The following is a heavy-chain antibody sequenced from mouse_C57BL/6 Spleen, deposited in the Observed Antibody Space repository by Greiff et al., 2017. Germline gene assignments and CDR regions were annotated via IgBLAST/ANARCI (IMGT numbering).Heavy chain of an antibody. Sequence: VQLQQPGAELVKPGASVKLSCKASGYTFTSYWMHWVKQRPGKGLEWIGQIYPGDGDTNYNGQFKGKATLTADKSSSTAYMQLSSLTSEDSAVYFCAGDSNYAWYFDVWGTGTTVTVSS. CDR1: GYTFTSYW. CDR2: IYPGDGDT. J-gene: IGHJ1*03. D-gene: IGHD2-5*01. CDR3: AGDSNYAWYFDV. V-gene: IGHV1-80*01.